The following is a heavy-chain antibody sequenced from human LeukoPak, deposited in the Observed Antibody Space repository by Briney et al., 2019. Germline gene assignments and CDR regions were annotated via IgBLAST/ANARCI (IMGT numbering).Heavy chain of an antibody. CDR3: ARRGSGWYYFDY. V-gene: IGHV4-39*01. J-gene: IGHJ4*02. D-gene: IGHD6-19*01. CDR2: IYYSGST. CDR1: GGSISSSSYY. Sequence: SETLSLTCAVSGGSISSSSYYWGWIRQPPGKGLEWIGSIYYSGSTYYNPSLKSRVTISVDTSKNQFSLKLSSVTAADTAVYYCARRGSGWYYFDYWGQGTLVTVSS.